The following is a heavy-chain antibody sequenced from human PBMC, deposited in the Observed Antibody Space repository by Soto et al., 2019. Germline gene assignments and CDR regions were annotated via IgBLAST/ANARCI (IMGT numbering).Heavy chain of an antibody. CDR1: VGTFSSYA. CDR2: IIAIFGTA. D-gene: IGHD2-21*02. J-gene: IGHJ6*01. Sequence: GVSVKVSFKASVGTFSSYAISWLRQAPGQGLDWIVGIIAIFGTANYAQKFQGRVTITADESTSTAYMELSSLRSEDTAVYYCARGLNSKHIVVVTATYYYYYYGMDVWGQGNKVTVSS. CDR3: ARGLNSKHIVVVTATYYYYYYGMDV. V-gene: IGHV1-69*13.